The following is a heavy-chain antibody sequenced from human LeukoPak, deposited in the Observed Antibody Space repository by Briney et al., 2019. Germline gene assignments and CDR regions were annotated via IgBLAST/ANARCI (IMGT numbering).Heavy chain of an antibody. J-gene: IGHJ4*02. CDR3: ARESILTGYYLGGLNFDY. V-gene: IGHV4-39*07. CDR2: IYYSGST. D-gene: IGHD3-9*01. Sequence: SETLSLTCTVSGGSISSGSYYWGWIRQPPGKGLEWIGSIYYSGSTYYNPSLKSRVTISVDTSKNQFSLKLSSVTAADTAVYYCARESILTGYYLGGLNFDYWGQGTLVTVSS. CDR1: GGSISSGSYY.